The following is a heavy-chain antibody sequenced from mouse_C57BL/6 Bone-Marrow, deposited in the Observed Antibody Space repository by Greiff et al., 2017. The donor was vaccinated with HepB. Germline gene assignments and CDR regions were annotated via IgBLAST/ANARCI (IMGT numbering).Heavy chain of an antibody. J-gene: IGHJ3*01. Sequence: VQLQQPGAELVKPGASVKMSCKASGYTFTSYWITWVKQRPGQGLEWIGDIYPGSGSTNYNEKFKSKATLTVVTSSSTAYMQLSSLTSEDSAVYYCAKLTGASWFAYWGQGTLVTVSA. D-gene: IGHD4-1*01. V-gene: IGHV1-55*01. CDR2: IYPGSGST. CDR1: GYTFTSYW. CDR3: AKLTGASWFAY.